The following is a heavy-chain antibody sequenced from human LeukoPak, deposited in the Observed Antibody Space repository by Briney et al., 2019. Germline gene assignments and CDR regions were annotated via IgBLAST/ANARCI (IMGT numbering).Heavy chain of an antibody. D-gene: IGHD5-12*01. Sequence: GRSLRLSCAASGFTFSSYGMNWVRQAPGKGLDWVAVISYDGSNKYYADSVKGRFTISRDNSKNTLFLQMNSLRAEDTAVYYCAKGSNRGVATIDYWGQGTLVTVSS. CDR3: AKGSNRGVATIDY. CDR1: GFTFSSYG. CDR2: ISYDGSNK. V-gene: IGHV3-30*18. J-gene: IGHJ4*02.